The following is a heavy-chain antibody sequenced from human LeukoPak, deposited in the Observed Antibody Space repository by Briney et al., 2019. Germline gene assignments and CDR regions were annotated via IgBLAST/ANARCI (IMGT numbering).Heavy chain of an antibody. CDR1: GFTFSSFW. D-gene: IGHD6-19*01. V-gene: IGHV3-7*01. CDR2: IKQDGSEK. J-gene: IGHJ4*02. Sequence: PGGSLRLSCAASGFTFSSFWLSWVRQPPRKGLEWVDNIKQDGSEKYYVDSVKGRFTISRDNAKNSLYLQMNSLRAEDTAVYYCASYSSGYFDYWGLGTLVTVSS. CDR3: ASYSSGYFDY.